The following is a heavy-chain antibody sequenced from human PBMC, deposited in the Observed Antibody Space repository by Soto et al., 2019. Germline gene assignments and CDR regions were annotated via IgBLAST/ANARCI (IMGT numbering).Heavy chain of an antibody. D-gene: IGHD1-26*01. CDR1: GGSITSSSYY. V-gene: IGHV4-39*01. Sequence: QLHLRESGPGLVKPSEPLSLTSTVSGGSITSSSYYWGWIRQPPGKGLEWIGSIYYSGSTYYNPSLKSRVTISVDTSKNQFSLKLSSVTAADTAVYYCATQEVGGTYVYTFDPWGQGTLVTVSS. CDR2: IYYSGST. J-gene: IGHJ5*02. CDR3: ATQEVGGTYVYTFDP.